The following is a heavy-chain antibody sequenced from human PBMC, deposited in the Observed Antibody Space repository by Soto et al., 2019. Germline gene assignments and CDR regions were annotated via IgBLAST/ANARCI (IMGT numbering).Heavy chain of an antibody. CDR3: ANHDILGFYGMDV. V-gene: IGHV3-11*01. CDR2: ISSSGSTI. D-gene: IGHD3-9*01. CDR1: GFTFSDYY. J-gene: IGHJ6*02. Sequence: QVQLVESGGGLVKPGGSLRLSCSASGFTFSDYYMSWIRQAPGKGLEWVSYISSSGSTIYYADSVKGRFTIARDNAKNSLYLQMNSRRAEDSAVYYCANHDILGFYGMDVWGQGTTVTVSS.